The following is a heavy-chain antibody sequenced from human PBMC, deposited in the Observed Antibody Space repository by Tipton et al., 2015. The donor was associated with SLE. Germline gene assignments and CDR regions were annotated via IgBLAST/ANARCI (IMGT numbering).Heavy chain of an antibody. CDR2: IRAYNGNT. CDR1: GYTFTSYG. D-gene: IGHD1-26*01. CDR3: GKTVGATTAFDI. V-gene: IGHV1-18*01. J-gene: IGHJ3*02. Sequence: QLVQSGAEVKKPGASVKVSCKASGYTFTSYGINWVRQAPGQGLEWMGWIRAYNGNTNYAQKLQGRVTMTTDTSTSPAYMELRSLRSDDTAVYYCGKTVGATTAFDIWGQGTMVTVSS.